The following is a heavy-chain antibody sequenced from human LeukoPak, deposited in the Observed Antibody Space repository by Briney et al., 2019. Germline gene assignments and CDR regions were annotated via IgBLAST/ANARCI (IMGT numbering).Heavy chain of an antibody. CDR1: GGSISTYY. CDR3: AGRRLSTGWTFDY. Sequence: SETLSLTCSVSGGSISTYYWSWIRQPAGKGLEWIAQIHTSGRTDFNPSLKSRVSISMDTPNNQFSLMITSVTAADTAIYYCAGRRLSTGWTFDYWGHGTLVTVSS. CDR2: IHTSGRT. D-gene: IGHD6-19*01. J-gene: IGHJ4*01. V-gene: IGHV4-4*07.